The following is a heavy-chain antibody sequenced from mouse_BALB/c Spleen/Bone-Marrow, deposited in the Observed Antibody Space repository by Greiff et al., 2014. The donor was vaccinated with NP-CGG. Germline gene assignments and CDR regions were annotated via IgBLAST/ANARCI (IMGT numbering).Heavy chain of an antibody. Sequence: EVMLVESGGDLVKPGGSLKLSCAASGFTFSNYGMSWVRQIPDKRLEWVATISSGGTYTFYPDSVKGRFTISRDNTKNTLTLQMTSLKSEDTAMYYCARRRGYDYFDYWGQGTTLTVSS. CDR1: GFTFSNYG. D-gene: IGHD2-2*01. CDR3: ARRRGYDYFDY. J-gene: IGHJ2*01. CDR2: ISSGGTYT. V-gene: IGHV5-6*02.